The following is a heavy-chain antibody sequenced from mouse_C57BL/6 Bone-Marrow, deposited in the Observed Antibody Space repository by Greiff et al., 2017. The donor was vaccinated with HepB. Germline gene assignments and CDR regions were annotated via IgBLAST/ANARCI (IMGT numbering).Heavy chain of an antibody. J-gene: IGHJ3*01. V-gene: IGHV3-6*01. CDR3: ARGGGPWFAY. CDR1: GYSITSGYY. CDR2: ISYDGSN. Sequence: DVHLVESGPGLVKPSQSLSLTCSVTGYSITSGYYWNWIRQFPGNKLEWMGYISYDGSNNYNPSLKNRISITRDTSKNQFFLKLNSVTTEDTATYYCARGGGPWFAYWGQGTLVTVSA.